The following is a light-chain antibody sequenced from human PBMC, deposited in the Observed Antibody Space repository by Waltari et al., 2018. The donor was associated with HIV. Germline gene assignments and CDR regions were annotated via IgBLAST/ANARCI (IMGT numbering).Light chain of an antibody. J-gene: IGKJ5*01. CDR1: QSLLLSDRNNY. Sequence: DIVMTQSPLSLPVTPGEPASISCRSSQSLLLSDRNNYVYWYLQRPGQSPQLLIYLGSNRASGVPDRISGSGSGTDFTLKISRVEAEDVGVYYCMQSIQAPITFGQGTRLEIK. CDR2: LGS. CDR3: MQSIQAPIT. V-gene: IGKV2-28*01.